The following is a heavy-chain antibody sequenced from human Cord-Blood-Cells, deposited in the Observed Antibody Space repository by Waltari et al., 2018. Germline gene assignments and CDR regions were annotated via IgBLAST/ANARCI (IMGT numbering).Heavy chain of an antibody. Sequence: QVQLVQSGAEVKKPGSSVKVSCKASGGTFSSYAISWVRQAPGQGLEGMGGNIPIFGTANYSQKFQGRVTITADESTSTAYMELSSLRSEDTAVYYCARGNSNCDDAFDIWGQGTMVTVSS. CDR2: NIPIFGTA. CDR3: ARGNSNCDDAFDI. CDR1: GGTFSSYA. D-gene: IGHD1-1*01. J-gene: IGHJ3*02. V-gene: IGHV1-69*01.